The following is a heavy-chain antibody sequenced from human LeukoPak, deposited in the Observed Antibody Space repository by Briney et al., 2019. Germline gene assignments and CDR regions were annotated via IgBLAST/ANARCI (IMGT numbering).Heavy chain of an antibody. Sequence: VASVKVSCKASGGTFSSYAISWVRQAPGQGLEGMGGIIPIFGTANYAQKFQGRVTITADKSTSTAYMELSSLRSEDTAVYYCATYNWNDGRGDYWGQGTLVTVSS. D-gene: IGHD1-20*01. V-gene: IGHV1-69*06. CDR2: IIPIFGTA. CDR3: ATYNWNDGRGDY. CDR1: GGTFSSYA. J-gene: IGHJ4*02.